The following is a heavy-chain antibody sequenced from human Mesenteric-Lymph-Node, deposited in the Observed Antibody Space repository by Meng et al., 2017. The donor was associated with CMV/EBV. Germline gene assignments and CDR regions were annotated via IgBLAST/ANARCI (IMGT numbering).Heavy chain of an antibody. D-gene: IGHD2-2*01. CDR1: GGTFDYAA. J-gene: IGHJ4*02. V-gene: IGHV1-69*10. CDR2: IIPIMGIT. CDR3: ARDDGYCTTMSCYDLDF. Sequence: SVKVSCKASGGTFDYAAISWVRHAPGQGLEWLGGIIPIMGITNYAQTFQGRVTITADKSTSTVYMEMTSLRSEDTAVYYCARDDGYCTTMSCYDLDFWGQGTLVTVSS.